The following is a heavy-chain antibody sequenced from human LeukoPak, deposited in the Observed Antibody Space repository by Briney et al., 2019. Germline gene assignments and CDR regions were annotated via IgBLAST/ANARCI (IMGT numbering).Heavy chain of an antibody. Sequence: GESLKISCKGSGYSFTSYWIGWVRQMPGKGLEWMGIIYPGDSDTRYSPSFQGQVTISADKSISTAYLQWSSLKASDTAMYSCARIGIAAAIWFDPWGQGTLVTVSS. J-gene: IGHJ5*02. CDR3: ARIGIAAAIWFDP. D-gene: IGHD6-13*01. CDR1: GYSFTSYW. CDR2: IYPGDSDT. V-gene: IGHV5-51*01.